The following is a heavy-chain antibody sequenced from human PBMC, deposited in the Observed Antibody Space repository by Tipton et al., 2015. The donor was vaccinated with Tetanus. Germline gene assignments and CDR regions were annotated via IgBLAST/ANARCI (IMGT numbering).Heavy chain of an antibody. CDR3: ARHPPPYYYGSGSYLDY. D-gene: IGHD3-10*01. CDR1: GGSFSGYL. CDR2: IYYSGST. V-gene: IGHV4-39*01. J-gene: IGHJ4*02. Sequence: VKPSKTLSLTCSVSGGSFSGYLWSWIRQPPGKALEWIGSIYYSGSTFYHPSLQSRVTISVDTSKNQFSLRLSSVTAADTAVYFCARHPPPYYYGSGSYLDYWGQGTPVTVSS.